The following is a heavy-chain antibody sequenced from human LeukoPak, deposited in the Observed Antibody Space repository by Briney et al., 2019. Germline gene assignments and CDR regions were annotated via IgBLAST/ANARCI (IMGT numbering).Heavy chain of an antibody. J-gene: IGHJ6*03. CDR1: GFSFLNYA. V-gene: IGHV3-43D*03. CDR2: ISWDGGST. D-gene: IGHD6-19*01. Sequence: PGGSLRLSCTASGFSFLNYAMHWVRHVPGKGLEWVSLISWDGGSTYYADSVKGRFTISRDNSKNSLYLQMNSLRAEDTALYYCAKASGLYYYYYMDVWGKGTTVTVSS. CDR3: AKASGLYYYYYMDV.